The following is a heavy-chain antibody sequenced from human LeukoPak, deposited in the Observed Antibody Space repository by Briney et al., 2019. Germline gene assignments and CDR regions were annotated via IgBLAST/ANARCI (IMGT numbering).Heavy chain of an antibody. CDR1: GFTFSSYW. CDR3: VRMYYDVLTGFYSGSYHYHYADV. D-gene: IGHD3-9*01. J-gene: IGHJ6*03. Sequence: GGSLRLSCAASGFTFSSYWMSWVRQAPGKGLEWVANIKQDGSEKYYVDSVKGRFTISRDNTKNSLYLQMNSLRAEDTAVYFCVRMYYDVLTGFYSGSYHYHYADVWGRGTTVTVSS. V-gene: IGHV3-7*01. CDR2: IKQDGSEK.